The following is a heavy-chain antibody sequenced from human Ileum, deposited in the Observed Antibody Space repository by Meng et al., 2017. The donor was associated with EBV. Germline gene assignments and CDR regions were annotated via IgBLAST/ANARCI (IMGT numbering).Heavy chain of an antibody. Sequence: QRQLQASGSGLVKPSETLSLTCVVFGGSISSGGYSWHWIRQPPVEGLQWIGYIYYSGSAYYNPSLKSRVTLSVDRSTNQFSLNLSSVTAADTAVYYCARGAYFDYWGQGTLVTVSS. V-gene: IGHV4-30-2*01. CDR3: ARGAYFDY. J-gene: IGHJ4*02. CDR2: IYYSGSA. CDR1: GGSISSGGYS.